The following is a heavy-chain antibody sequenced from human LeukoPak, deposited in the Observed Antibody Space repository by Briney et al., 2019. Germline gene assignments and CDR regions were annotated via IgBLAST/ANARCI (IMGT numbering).Heavy chain of an antibody. V-gene: IGHV3-11*04. D-gene: IGHD3-22*01. CDR2: ISSSGSTI. CDR3: ARYYYYDSSGTMGFDY. J-gene: IGHJ4*02. CDR1: GFTFSNYW. Sequence: GGSLRLSCAASGFTFSNYWVTWIRQAPGKGLEWVSYISSSGSTIYYADSVKGRFTISRDNAKNSLYLQMNSLRAEDTAVYYCARYYYYDSSGTMGFDYWGQGTLVTVSS.